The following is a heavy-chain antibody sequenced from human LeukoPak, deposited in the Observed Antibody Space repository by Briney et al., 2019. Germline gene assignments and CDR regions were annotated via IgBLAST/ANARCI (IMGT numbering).Heavy chain of an antibody. CDR3: ARERSYCSGATCSLDL. Sequence: KPGGSLRLSCAASGFSLSIYDMVWVRQAPGKGLEWIASTGLSSSYIGYADSVKGRFTISRDNGENSVYLQMNSQRAEDTAVYFCARERSYCSGATCSLDLWGQGTLVTVSS. CDR1: GFSLSIYD. D-gene: IGHD2-15*01. J-gene: IGHJ5*02. CDR2: TGLSSSYI. V-gene: IGHV3-21*01.